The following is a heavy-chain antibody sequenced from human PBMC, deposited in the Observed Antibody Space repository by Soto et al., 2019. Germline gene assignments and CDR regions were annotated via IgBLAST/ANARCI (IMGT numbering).Heavy chain of an antibody. CDR1: GGSISSHY. J-gene: IGHJ6*02. Sequence: KPSDTVSLSFSVSGGSISSHYWSWIRQPAGKGLEWIGRIYTSGSTDYNPSLRSRVTMSVDTSKSQFSLNLSSVTAADTAVYFCARERQWFSYNSYGMHXSGQGTFVTVS. CDR2: IYTSGST. CDR3: ARERQWFSYNSYGMHX. D-gene: IGHD3-22*01. V-gene: IGHV4-4*07.